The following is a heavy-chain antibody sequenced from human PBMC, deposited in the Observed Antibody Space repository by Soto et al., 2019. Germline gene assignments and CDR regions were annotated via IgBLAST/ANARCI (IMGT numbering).Heavy chain of an antibody. CDR2: INPEGTKK. V-gene: IGHV3-7*01. J-gene: IGHJ6*02. CDR3: ARETYCNTMNSYADDYYAIDV. Sequence: GGSLRLSCATSGFTFINHCMRWVRQAPEKGLEWVANINPEGTKKYYVDSVEGRFTISRDNAKSSLYLQMNSLRAEDTAVYYCARETYCNTMNSYADDYYAIDVWGHGTTVTVSS. CDR1: GFTFINHC. D-gene: IGHD3-22*01.